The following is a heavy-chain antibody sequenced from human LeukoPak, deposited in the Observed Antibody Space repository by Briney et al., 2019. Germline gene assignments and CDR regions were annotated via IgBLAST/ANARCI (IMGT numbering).Heavy chain of an antibody. CDR3: AKTLAWGMITFGGVIGKDAFDI. Sequence: PGGSLRLSCAASGFTFSSYSMNWVRQAPGKGLEWVSSISSSSSYIYYADSVKGRFTISRDNSKNTLYLQMNSLRAEDTAVYYCAKTLAWGMITFGGVIGKDAFDIWGQGTMVTVSS. J-gene: IGHJ3*02. V-gene: IGHV3-21*04. D-gene: IGHD3-16*02. CDR1: GFTFSSYS. CDR2: ISSSSSYI.